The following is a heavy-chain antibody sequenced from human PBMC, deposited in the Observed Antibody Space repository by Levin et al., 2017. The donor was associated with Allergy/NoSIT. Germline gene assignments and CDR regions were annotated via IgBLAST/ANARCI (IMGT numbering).Heavy chain of an antibody. J-gene: IGHJ3*02. CDR2: INHSGST. Sequence: SETLSLTCAVYGGSFSGYYWSWIRQPPGKGLEWIGEINHSGSTDYNPSLKSRVTISVDTSNNQSSLKLSSVTAADTAVYSCARGTYYYGSGSDREPTTENVGSVTREDAFDSWGQGTMVTVSS. D-gene: IGHD3-10*01. CDR1: GGSFSGYY. V-gene: IGHV4-34*01. CDR3: ARGTYYYGSGSDREPTTENVGSVTREDAFDS.